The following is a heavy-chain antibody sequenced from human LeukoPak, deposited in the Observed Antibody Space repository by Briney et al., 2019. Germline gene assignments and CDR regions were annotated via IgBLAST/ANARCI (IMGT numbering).Heavy chain of an antibody. CDR1: GFTFSSYS. D-gene: IGHD6-13*01. CDR2: ISSSSSYI. CDR3: ATDSSWYNWFDP. Sequence: GGSLRLSCAASGFTFSSYSMNWFRQAPGKGLEWVSSISSSSSYIYYADSVKGRFTISRDNAKNSLYLQMNSLRAEDTAVYYCATDSSWYNWFDPWGQGTLVTVSS. J-gene: IGHJ5*02. V-gene: IGHV3-21*01.